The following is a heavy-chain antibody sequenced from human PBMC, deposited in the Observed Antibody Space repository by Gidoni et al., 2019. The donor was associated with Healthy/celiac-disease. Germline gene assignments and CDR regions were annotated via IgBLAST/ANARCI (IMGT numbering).Heavy chain of an antibody. CDR2: ISSSSSYT. CDR1: GFTRSDYY. Sequence: QVQLVESGGGLVKPGGSLSLSGAASGFTRSDYYMSWIRQAPGKGLEWVSYISSSSSYTNYADSVKGRFTISRDNAKNSLYLQMNSLRAEDTAVYYCARGDITMVRGVITWGQGTLVTVSS. CDR3: ARGDITMVRGVIT. J-gene: IGHJ5*02. V-gene: IGHV3-11*05. D-gene: IGHD3-10*01.